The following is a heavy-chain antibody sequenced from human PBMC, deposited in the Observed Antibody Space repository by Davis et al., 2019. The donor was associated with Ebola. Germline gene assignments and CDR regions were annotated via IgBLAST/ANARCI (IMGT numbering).Heavy chain of an antibody. Sequence: ASVQVSCQASGYTFTSYAMHWVRHAPGQRLEWMGWINAGNGNTKYSQKFQGRVTITRDTSASTAYMGLSSLRSEDTAVYYCARDFGLGPIDYWGQGTLVTVSS. CDR2: INAGNGNT. D-gene: IGHD3/OR15-3a*01. J-gene: IGHJ4*02. CDR1: GYTFTSYA. CDR3: ARDFGLGPIDY. V-gene: IGHV1-3*01.